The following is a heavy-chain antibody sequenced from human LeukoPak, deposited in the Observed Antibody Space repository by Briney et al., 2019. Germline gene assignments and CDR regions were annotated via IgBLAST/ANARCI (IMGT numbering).Heavy chain of an antibody. J-gene: IGHJ5*02. Sequence: SGTLSLTCAVSGGSISISNSNWWSWVRQPPGKGLEWIGETYHSGSTNYNPSLKSRVTISVDTSKNQFSLKLSSVTAADTAVYYCARVGPIAVAGGRKYNWFDPWGQGTLVTVSS. CDR1: GGSISISNSNW. CDR2: TYHSGST. V-gene: IGHV4-4*02. D-gene: IGHD6-19*01. CDR3: ARVGPIAVAGGRKYNWFDP.